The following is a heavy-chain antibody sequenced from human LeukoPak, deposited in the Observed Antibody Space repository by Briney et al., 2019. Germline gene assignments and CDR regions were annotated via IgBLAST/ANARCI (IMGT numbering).Heavy chain of an antibody. CDR1: GFTFSSFA. CDR3: AKGPFFYYDASGYNYFDS. J-gene: IGHJ4*02. V-gene: IGHV3-23*01. Sequence: GGSLRLSCAASGFTFSSFAMSWVRQAPGEGLEWVCAMSGSGGMTYSADSVKGRFTISRDNSKDTLYLQMNSPRAEDTAIYYCAKGPFFYYDASGYNYFDSWSQGTLVTVSS. CDR2: MSGSGGMT. D-gene: IGHD3-22*01.